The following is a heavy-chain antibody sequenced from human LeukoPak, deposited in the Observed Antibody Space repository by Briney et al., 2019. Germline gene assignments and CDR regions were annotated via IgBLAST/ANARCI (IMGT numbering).Heavy chain of an antibody. J-gene: IGHJ3*01. CDR3: ARSSYSSSSSV. D-gene: IGHD6-6*01. V-gene: IGHV3-7*03. Sequence: GGSLRLSCAVSGFTFSGFWMSWSRQAPGKGLEWVASINSDGSEGYYSDVVKGRFTISRDNAKNSLYLQINSLRAEDTAVYYCARSSYSSSSSVWGQGTMVTVSS. CDR2: INSDGSEG. CDR1: GFTFSGFW.